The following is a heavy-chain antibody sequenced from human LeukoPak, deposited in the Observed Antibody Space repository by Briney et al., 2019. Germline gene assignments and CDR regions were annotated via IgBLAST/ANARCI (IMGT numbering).Heavy chain of an antibody. CDR3: ARFAQAAIDY. V-gene: IGHV4-61*02. CDR1: GGSISSGGYY. D-gene: IGHD2-2*02. Sequence: PSETLSLTCTVSGGSISSGGYYWSWIRQPAGKGLEWIGRIYTSGSTNYNPSLKSRVTISVDTSKNQFSLKLSSVTAADTAVYYCARFAQAAIDYWGQGTLVTVSS. CDR2: IYTSGST. J-gene: IGHJ4*02.